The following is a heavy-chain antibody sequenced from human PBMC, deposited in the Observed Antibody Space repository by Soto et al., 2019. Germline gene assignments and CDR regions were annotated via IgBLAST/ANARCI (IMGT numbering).Heavy chain of an antibody. V-gene: IGHV4-34*01. Sequence: PSETLSLTCAVYGGSFSGYYWSWIRQPPGKGLEWIGEINHSGSTNYNPSLKSRVTISVDTSKNQFSLKLSSVTAADTAVYYCARGIVVVVAATPNWFDPWGQGTLVTVSS. D-gene: IGHD2-15*01. CDR2: INHSGST. CDR3: ARGIVVVVAATPNWFDP. CDR1: GGSFSGYY. J-gene: IGHJ5*02.